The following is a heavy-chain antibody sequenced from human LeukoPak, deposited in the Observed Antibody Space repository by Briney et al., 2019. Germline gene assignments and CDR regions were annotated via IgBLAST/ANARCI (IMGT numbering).Heavy chain of an antibody. CDR1: GFTVSSDY. CDR3: ARGRLELRALDY. Sequence: PGGSLRLSCAASGFTVSSDYMSWVRQAPRKGLEWVSVIYSGGSTYYADSVKGRFTISRDNSKNTLYLQMNSLRAEDTAVYYCARGRLELRALDYWGQGTLVTVSS. D-gene: IGHD1-7*01. J-gene: IGHJ4*02. CDR2: IYSGGST. V-gene: IGHV3-53*01.